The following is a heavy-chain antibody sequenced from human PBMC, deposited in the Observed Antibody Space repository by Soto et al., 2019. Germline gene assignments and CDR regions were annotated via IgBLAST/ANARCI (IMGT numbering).Heavy chain of an antibody. CDR3: ARSRANYYDSRGYYYSTFDY. CDR1: GGTFSSYA. V-gene: IGHV1-69*12. D-gene: IGHD3-22*01. Sequence: QVQLVQSGAEVKKPGSSVKVSCKTSGGTFSSYAISWVRQAPGQGLEWMGGIIPMFGTANYAQKFQGRVTITAHESTRTAYMELSSLRSDDTAVYYCARSRANYYDSRGYYYSTFDYWGQGTLVTVSS. J-gene: IGHJ4*02. CDR2: IIPMFGTA.